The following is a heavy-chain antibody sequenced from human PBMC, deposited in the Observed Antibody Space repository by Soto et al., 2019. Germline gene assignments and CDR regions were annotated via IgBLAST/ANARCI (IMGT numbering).Heavy chain of an antibody. CDR2: IYYSGNT. Sequence: PSETLSLTCTVSGGSISSYYWSWIRQPPGKGLEWIGNIYYSGNTYYNPSLQSRVTISVDTSKNQFSLKLTSATAADTAVYYCARRVTRPERFDYWGQGALVTVSS. D-gene: IGHD4-4*01. CDR3: ARRVTRPERFDY. CDR1: GGSISSYY. J-gene: IGHJ4*02. V-gene: IGHV4-59*04.